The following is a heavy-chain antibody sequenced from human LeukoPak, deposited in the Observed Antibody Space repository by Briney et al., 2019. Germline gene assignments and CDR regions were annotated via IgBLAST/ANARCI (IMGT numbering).Heavy chain of an antibody. CDR1: GGSLSSYY. Sequence: PSETLSLTCTVSGGSLSSYYWSWIRQPPGKGLEWIGYIYYSGSTNYNPSLKSRVTISVDTSKNQFSLKLSSVTAADTAVYYCASYDSSGYFRRTDAFDIWGQGTMVTVSS. CDR2: IYYSGST. J-gene: IGHJ3*02. CDR3: ASYDSSGYFRRTDAFDI. D-gene: IGHD3-22*01. V-gene: IGHV4-59*08.